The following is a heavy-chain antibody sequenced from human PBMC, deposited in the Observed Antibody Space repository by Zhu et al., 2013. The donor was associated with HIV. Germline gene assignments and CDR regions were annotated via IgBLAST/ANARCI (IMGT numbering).Heavy chain of an antibody. J-gene: IGHJ4*02. D-gene: IGHD3-22*01. CDR3: AREVTETGPDYYYHNSASYPFDY. CDR2: IIPLFGAA. V-gene: IGHV1-69*13. Sequence: QVQLVQSGAEVKKPGASVKVSCKASGYTFTSYGISWVRQAPGQGLEWVGGIIPLFGAAKSAQKFQGRVTITADESTATVYMELSSLRSDDTAVYYCAREVTETGPDYYYHNSASYPFDYWAREPWSPSPQ. CDR1: GYTFTSYG.